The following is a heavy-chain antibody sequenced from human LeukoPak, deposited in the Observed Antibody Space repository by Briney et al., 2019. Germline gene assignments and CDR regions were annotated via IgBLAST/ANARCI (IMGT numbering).Heavy chain of an antibody. Sequence: SETLSLTCTVSGASISNNYWSWIRQPPGKELEWIGYISYSGSTNYNPSLKSRVTISVDTSKNQLSLKLTSVTAADTAVYYCARDQPQGGFDYWGQGTLVTVSS. V-gene: IGHV4-59*01. J-gene: IGHJ4*02. CDR3: ARDQPQGGFDY. D-gene: IGHD1-14*01. CDR2: ISYSGST. CDR1: GASISNNY.